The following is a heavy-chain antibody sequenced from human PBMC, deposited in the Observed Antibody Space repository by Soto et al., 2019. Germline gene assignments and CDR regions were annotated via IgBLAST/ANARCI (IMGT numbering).Heavy chain of an antibody. Sequence: SETLSLTCAVYGGSFSGYYWSWIRRPPGKGLEWIGEINHSGSTNYNPSLKSRVTISVDTSKNQFSLKLSSVTAADTAVYYCARGKSTDSGYDLLAYYMDVWGKGTTVTVSS. V-gene: IGHV4-34*01. J-gene: IGHJ6*03. CDR1: GGSFSGYY. CDR2: INHSGST. D-gene: IGHD5-12*01. CDR3: ARGKSTDSGYDLLAYYMDV.